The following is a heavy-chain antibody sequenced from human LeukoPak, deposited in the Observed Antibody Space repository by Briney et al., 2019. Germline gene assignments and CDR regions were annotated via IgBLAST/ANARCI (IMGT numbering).Heavy chain of an antibody. V-gene: IGHV4-59*01. D-gene: IGHD3-9*01. CDR1: RDSIRSYY. CDR3: AKTYYDILTGYGGPYYMDV. CDR2: IYYSGST. Sequence: PSETLSLTCSVSRDSIRSYYWSWVRQPPGKGLEWIGYIYYSGSTNYNPSLKSRVTISVDTSKNQFSLKLSSVTAADTAVYYCAKTYYDILTGYGGPYYMDVWGKGTTVTVSS. J-gene: IGHJ6*03.